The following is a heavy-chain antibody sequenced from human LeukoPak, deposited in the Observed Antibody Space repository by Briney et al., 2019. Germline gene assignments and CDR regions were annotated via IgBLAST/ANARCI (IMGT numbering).Heavy chain of an antibody. Sequence: ASVKVSCKASGYTFTGYFMNWVRQAPGQGPEWMGRINPKTRGTNYAQKFQGRVTMTRDTSITTGYMELSRLRSDDTAVYYCARVGEGLNDAFDMWGQGTLVTVSS. CDR3: ARVGEGLNDAFDM. CDR1: GYTFTGYF. V-gene: IGHV1-2*06. CDR2: INPKTRGT. J-gene: IGHJ3*02. D-gene: IGHD3-16*01.